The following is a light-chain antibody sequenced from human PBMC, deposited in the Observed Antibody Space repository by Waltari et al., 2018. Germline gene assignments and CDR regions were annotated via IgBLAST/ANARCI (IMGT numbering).Light chain of an antibody. J-gene: IGLJ2*01. CDR1: KVGDKF. Sequence: SYDLTQPPSVSVSPGQTATFTCSGDKVGDKFASWYQQRPGHSPLLVIFQYTNRPSGISDRFSGSNSGNTATLTISGTQPLDEADYYCQAWDSITVVFGGGTKLTVL. CDR3: QAWDSITVV. V-gene: IGLV3-1*01. CDR2: QYT.